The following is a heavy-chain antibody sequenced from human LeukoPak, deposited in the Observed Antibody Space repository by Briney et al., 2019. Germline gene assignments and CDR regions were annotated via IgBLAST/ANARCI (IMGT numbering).Heavy chain of an antibody. CDR2: IYYSGST. CDR1: GGSISSYY. J-gene: IGHJ5*02. Sequence: PSETLSLTCTVSGGSISSYYWSWIRQPPGKGLEWIGYIYYSGSTNYNPSLKSRVTISVDTSKNQFSLKLSSVTAADTAVYYCARDGGGIAAAGTGWFDPRGQGTLVTVSS. CDR3: ARDGGGIAAAGTGWFDP. D-gene: IGHD6-13*01. V-gene: IGHV4-59*01.